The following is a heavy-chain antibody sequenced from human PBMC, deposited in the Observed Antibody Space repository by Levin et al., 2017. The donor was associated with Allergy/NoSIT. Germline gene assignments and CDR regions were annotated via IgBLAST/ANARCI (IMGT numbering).Heavy chain of an antibody. J-gene: IGHJ4*02. Sequence: GESLKISCAGSRFTFSSYTIHWVRQPPGKGLEWVALITYDGSNKQYADSVKGRFVVSRDNSKKTLFLQMKSLTVEDTAVYYCAMYYHGSGSAYFFDSWGQGTLVTVSS. CDR1: RFTFSSYT. V-gene: IGHV3-30*03. CDR3: AMYYHGSGSAYFFDS. CDR2: ITYDGSNK. D-gene: IGHD3-10*01.